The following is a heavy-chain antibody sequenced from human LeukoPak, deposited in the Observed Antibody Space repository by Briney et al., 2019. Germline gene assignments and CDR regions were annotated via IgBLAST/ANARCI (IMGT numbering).Heavy chain of an antibody. J-gene: IGHJ4*01. Sequence: GGSLRLSCVASEFNFFSYGMQWVRQAPGKGLVWVSRIFTDGSTTSYADSVKGRFTISRDNAKSTLYLQMNSLRAEDTAVYYCARELPREVTLDYWGQGTLVTVSP. CDR1: EFNFFSYG. CDR3: ARELPREVTLDY. CDR2: IFTDGSTT. D-gene: IGHD2-21*02. V-gene: IGHV3-74*01.